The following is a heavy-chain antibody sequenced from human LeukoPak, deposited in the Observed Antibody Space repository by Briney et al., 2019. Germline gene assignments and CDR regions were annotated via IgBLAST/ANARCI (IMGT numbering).Heavy chain of an antibody. CDR3: ARDGESGQWLYYFDF. CDR2: ISYDGSNK. CDR1: GFTFSSYA. Sequence: GGSLRLSCAASGFTFSSYAMHWVRQAPGKGLEWVAVISYDGSNKYYADSVKGRFTISRDNSKNTLYLQMNSLRAEDTAVYYCARDGESGQWLYYFDFWGQGTLVTVSS. D-gene: IGHD6-19*01. J-gene: IGHJ4*02. V-gene: IGHV3-30*04.